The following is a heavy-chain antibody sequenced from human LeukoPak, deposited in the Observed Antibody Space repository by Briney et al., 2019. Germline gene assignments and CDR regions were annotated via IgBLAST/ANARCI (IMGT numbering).Heavy chain of an antibody. D-gene: IGHD6-13*01. V-gene: IGHV3-7*01. CDR3: ARYSSSSKKGFDC. CDR1: GFTISSYY. CDR2: IKQDGSEK. Sequence: GGSLRLSCAASGFTISSYYMNWVRQAPGKGLDWVANIKQDGSEKYYVDSVKGRFTIFRDNAKNSLYLQMNSLRAEDTAVYYCARYSSSSKKGFDCWGQGTLVTVSS. J-gene: IGHJ4*02.